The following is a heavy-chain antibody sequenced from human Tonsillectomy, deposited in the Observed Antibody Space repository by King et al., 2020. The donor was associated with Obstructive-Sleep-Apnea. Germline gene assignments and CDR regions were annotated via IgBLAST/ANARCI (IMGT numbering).Heavy chain of an antibody. D-gene: IGHD1-26*01. CDR2: ISSSSHYI. V-gene: IGHV3-21*01. CDR3: ARDTTEWEQDLGGKDY. J-gene: IGHJ4*02. CDR1: EFTFSSYT. Sequence: VQLVESGGGLVKPGGSLRLSCAASEFTFSSYTMSWVRQAPGKGLEWVSSISSSSHYIFYADSVKGRFTISRDNTKNSVYLQMNSLRAEDSAVYYCARDTTEWEQDLGGKDYWGQGTLVTVSS.